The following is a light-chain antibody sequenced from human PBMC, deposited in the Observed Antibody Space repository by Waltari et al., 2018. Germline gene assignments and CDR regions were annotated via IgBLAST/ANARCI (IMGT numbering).Light chain of an antibody. CDR1: QGISSY. J-gene: IGKJ4*01. CDR2: AAS. V-gene: IGKV1-8*01. CDR3: QQYYSYPQT. Sequence: AIRMTQSPSSFAASTRAQVPITCRASQGISSYLAWYQQKPGKAPKLLIYAASTLQSGVPSRFSGSGSGTDFTLTISCLQSEDFATYYCQQYYSYPQTFGGGTKVEIK.